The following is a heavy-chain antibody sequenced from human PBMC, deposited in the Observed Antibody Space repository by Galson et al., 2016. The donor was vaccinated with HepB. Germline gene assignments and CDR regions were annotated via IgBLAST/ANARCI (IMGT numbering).Heavy chain of an antibody. D-gene: IGHD3-10*01. J-gene: IGHJ5*02. CDR2: ISGSGSST. Sequence: SLRLSCAASGFTFSTYAMSWVRQAPGKGLEWVSLISGSGSSTFYADSVKGRFTISRDNARHSLYLEMNSLRGEDTAMYYCARDYVPGAWGQGVLVTVSS. CDR3: ARDYVPGA. CDR1: GFTFSTYA. V-gene: IGHV3-23*01.